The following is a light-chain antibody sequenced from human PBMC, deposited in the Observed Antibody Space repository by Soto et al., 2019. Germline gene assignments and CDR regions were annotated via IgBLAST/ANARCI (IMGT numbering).Light chain of an antibody. J-gene: IGKJ5*01. V-gene: IGKV3-20*01. CDR2: GAS. CDR3: QQYGSSLFT. CDR1: EYVSSSH. Sequence: EIVLTQSPGTLSLSPGDRATLSCRASEYVSSSHLAWYQQEPGQAPRLLIYGASSRATGIPDRSSGSGSGTDFTLTIGRPEPEDFVVYYCQQYGSSLFTFGQGTRLEIK.